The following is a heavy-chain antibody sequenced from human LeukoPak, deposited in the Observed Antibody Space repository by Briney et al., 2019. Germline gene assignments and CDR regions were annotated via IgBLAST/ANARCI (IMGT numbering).Heavy chain of an antibody. CDR3: ARSLLLWFGESYYFDY. J-gene: IGHJ4*02. V-gene: IGHV3-7*03. CDR2: IKQDGSEK. CDR1: GFTFSSYW. D-gene: IGHD3-10*01. Sequence: GGSLRLSCAASGFTFSSYWMSWVRQAPGKGLEWVANIKQDGSEKYYVDSVKGRLTISRDNAKNSLYLQMNSLRAEDTAVYYCARSLLLWFGESYYFDYWGQGTLVTVSS.